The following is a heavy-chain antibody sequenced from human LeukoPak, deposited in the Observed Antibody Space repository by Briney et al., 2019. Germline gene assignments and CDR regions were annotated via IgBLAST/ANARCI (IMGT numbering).Heavy chain of an antibody. V-gene: IGHV3-15*01. Sequence: GGSLRLSCAASGFTFSNAWMSWVRQAPGKGLEWVGRTKSKTDGETTDYAAPVKGRFTISRDDSKNTLYLQMNSLKTEDTAVYYCTTGLATIRHYYYGMDVWGQGTTVTVSS. J-gene: IGHJ6*02. CDR2: TKSKTDGETT. CDR3: TTGLATIRHYYYGMDV. D-gene: IGHD5-24*01. CDR1: GFTFSNAW.